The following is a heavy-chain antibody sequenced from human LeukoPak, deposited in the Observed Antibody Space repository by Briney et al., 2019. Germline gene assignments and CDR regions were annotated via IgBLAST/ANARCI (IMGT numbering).Heavy chain of an antibody. J-gene: IGHJ3*02. V-gene: IGHV6-1*01. CDR2: TYYRSKWSY. D-gene: IGHD6-13*01. CDR3: VRAKDITVAGTNALDI. CDR1: GDSVSSKSAT. Sequence: SQTLSLTCAISGDSVSSKSATWNWIRQSPSRGLEWLGRTYYRSKWSYDYVVSVKGRITINPDTSKNQFSVQMNSVTPEDTAVYYCVRAKDITVAGTNALDIWGQGTMVTVSS.